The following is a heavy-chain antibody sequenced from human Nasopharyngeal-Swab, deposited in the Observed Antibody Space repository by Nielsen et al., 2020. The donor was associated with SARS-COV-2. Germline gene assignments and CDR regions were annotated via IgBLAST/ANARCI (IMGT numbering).Heavy chain of an antibody. D-gene: IGHD3-3*01. CDR2: ISAYNGNT. J-gene: IGHJ4*02. CDR3: ARDRIFGVVITAVDY. CDR1: GYTFTSYG. V-gene: IGHV1-18*01. Sequence: ASVKVSCKASGYTFTSYGISWVRQAPGQGLEWMGWISAYNGNTNYAQKLQGRVTMTTDTSTSTVYMELRSLRSDDTAVYYCARDRIFGVVITAVDYWGQGTLVTVSS.